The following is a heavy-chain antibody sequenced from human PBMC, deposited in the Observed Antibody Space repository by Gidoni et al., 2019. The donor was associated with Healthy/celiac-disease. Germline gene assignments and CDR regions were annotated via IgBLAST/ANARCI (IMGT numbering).Heavy chain of an antibody. D-gene: IGHD2-15*01. Sequence: EVQLSESGGGLVQPGGSLRLSCAASGFPFSSYAMSWLRQAPGKALEWVSAISGGGGSTYYADSVKGRFTISRDNSKNTLYLQMNSLRAEDTAVYYCAKDGGRQLVASYWGQGTLVTVSS. CDR1: GFPFSSYA. CDR3: AKDGGRQLVASY. V-gene: IGHV3-23*01. CDR2: ISGGGGST. J-gene: IGHJ4*02.